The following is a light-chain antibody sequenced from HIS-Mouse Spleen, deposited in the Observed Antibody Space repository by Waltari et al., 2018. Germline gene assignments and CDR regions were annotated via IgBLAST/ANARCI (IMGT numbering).Light chain of an antibody. J-gene: IGLJ2*01. Sequence: QSALTQPPSASGSPGQSVTISCTGTSSDVGRYNYVSWYHQHPGKAPKLMIYEVSKRPSGVPDRFSGSKSGNTASLTVSGLQAEDEADYYCSSYAGSNKVFGGGTKLTVL. CDR1: SSDVGRYNY. CDR3: SSYAGSNKV. V-gene: IGLV2-8*01. CDR2: EVS.